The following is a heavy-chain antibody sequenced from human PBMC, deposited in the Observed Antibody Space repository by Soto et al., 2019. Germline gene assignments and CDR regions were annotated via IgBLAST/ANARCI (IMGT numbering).Heavy chain of an antibody. D-gene: IGHD6-6*01. CDR2: IHYSGST. CDR3: ARGGLAARKGRWFDP. V-gene: IGHV4-59*01. CDR1: GDSISSYY. J-gene: IGHJ5*02. Sequence: KPSETLSLTCTVSGDSISSYYWGWIRQPPGKGLEWIGYIHYSGSTNYNPSLKSRVTISVDTPKNQFSLKVNSMTAADTAVYYCARGGLAARKGRWFDPWGQGTLVTVSS.